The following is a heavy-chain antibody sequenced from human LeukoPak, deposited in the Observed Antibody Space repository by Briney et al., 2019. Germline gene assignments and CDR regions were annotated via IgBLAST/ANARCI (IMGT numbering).Heavy chain of an antibody. J-gene: IGHJ4*02. CDR1: EFSVGSNY. D-gene: IGHD3-16*02. V-gene: IGHV3-66*01. Sequence: GGSLRLSCAASEFSVGSNYMTWVRQAPGKGLEWVSLIYSGGSTYYADSVKGRFTISRDNSKNTLYLQMNSLRAEDTAVYYCARSLSSRFSGPRRPYYFDSWGQGTLVTVSS. CDR2: IYSGGST. CDR3: ARSLSSRFSGPRRPYYFDS.